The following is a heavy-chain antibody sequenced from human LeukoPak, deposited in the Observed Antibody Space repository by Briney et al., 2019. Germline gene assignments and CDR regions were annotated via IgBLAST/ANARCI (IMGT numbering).Heavy chain of an antibody. Sequence: GGSPRLSCAVSGFRFSSQSMTWVPQAPGTGLEWVATINSDGSAKYHVDSVKGRFTISRDNAKNLVYLQMSILRAEDTAVYYCADLGTSDCGQGTLVTVSS. D-gene: IGHD1-7*01. CDR2: INSDGSAK. CDR3: ADLGTSD. V-gene: IGHV3-7*01. J-gene: IGHJ4*02. CDR1: GFRFSSQS.